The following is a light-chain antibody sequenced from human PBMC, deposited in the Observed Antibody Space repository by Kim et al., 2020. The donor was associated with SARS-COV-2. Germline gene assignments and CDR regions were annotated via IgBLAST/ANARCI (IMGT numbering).Light chain of an antibody. V-gene: IGKV3-15*01. Sequence: ETVMTQSPATLSVSPGERATLSCRASQSVNTYLVWYQQKPGQPPRLLIYDASTRATGIPARFSGSGSGTEFTLTISSLQSEDSAVYYCQQYHNWPRTFGQGTKVDIK. CDR2: DAS. CDR3: QQYHNWPRT. CDR1: QSVNTY. J-gene: IGKJ1*01.